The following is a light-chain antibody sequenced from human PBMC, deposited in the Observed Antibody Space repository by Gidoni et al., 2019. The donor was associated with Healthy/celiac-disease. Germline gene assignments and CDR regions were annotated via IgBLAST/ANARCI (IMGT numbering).Light chain of an antibody. CDR2: GAS. Sequence: EIVLTQSPGTLSFAPGERATLSCRASQSVSSSYVAWYQQTPGQAPRLIIYGASSRATGIPDRFSGSGSGTDFTLTISRLEPEDVAVYYCQQYGSSPRTFGGGTKVEIK. CDR1: QSVSSSY. CDR3: QQYGSSPRT. V-gene: IGKV3-20*01. J-gene: IGKJ4*01.